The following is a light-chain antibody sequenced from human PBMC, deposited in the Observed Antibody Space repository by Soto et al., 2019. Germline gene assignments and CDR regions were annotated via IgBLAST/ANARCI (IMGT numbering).Light chain of an antibody. CDR1: RSVSSY. J-gene: IGKJ5*01. CDR2: DAS. Sequence: IVLTQSPATLSLSPGESDTLSCRATRSVSSYLAWYQQKPGQAPRLLIYDASSRPTDIPARFSGSGSGTDFTLTISSLEPEDFALYYCQQRSNWPITFGQGTRLEI. V-gene: IGKV3-11*01. CDR3: QQRSNWPIT.